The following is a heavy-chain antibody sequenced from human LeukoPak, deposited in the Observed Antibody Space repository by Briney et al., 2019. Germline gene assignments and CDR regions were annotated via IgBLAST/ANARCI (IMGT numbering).Heavy chain of an antibody. V-gene: IGHV1-2*02. CDR1: GYTFTTFD. CDR2: MNPNSGGT. CDR3: ARGGYYGSGSYEDY. D-gene: IGHD3-10*01. J-gene: IGHJ4*02. Sequence: ASVKVSCKASGYTFTTFDINWVRQATGQGLEWMGWMNPNSGGTNYAQKFQGRVTMTRDTSISTAYMELSRLRSDDTAVYYCARGGYYGSGSYEDYWGQGTLVTVSS.